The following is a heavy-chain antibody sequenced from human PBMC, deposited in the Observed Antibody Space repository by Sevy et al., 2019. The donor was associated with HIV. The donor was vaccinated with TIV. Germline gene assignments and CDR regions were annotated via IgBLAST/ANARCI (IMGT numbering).Heavy chain of an antibody. Sequence: GGALRLSCAASGFTFTNAWMSWVRQAPGKGLEWVGRIKSKTEAAARDFAAPVKGRFAISRDDSKNTLYLQMDSLKTEATGVYYCTAGVRASDFDYWGQGILVTVSS. CDR1: GFTFTNAW. J-gene: IGHJ4*02. V-gene: IGHV3-15*01. CDR2: IKSKTEAAAR. CDR3: TAGVRASDFDY.